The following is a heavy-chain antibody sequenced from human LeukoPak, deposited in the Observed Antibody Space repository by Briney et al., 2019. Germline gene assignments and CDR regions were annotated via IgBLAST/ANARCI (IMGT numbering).Heavy chain of an antibody. D-gene: IGHD3-10*01. V-gene: IGHV3-48*03. CDR3: ARDYYGDDL. J-gene: IGHJ5*02. CDR1: GFIFSDHE. Sequence: PGGSLRLSCTASGFIFSDHEMTWVRQAPGKGLEWISYISMNGDVQLYSDSVKGRFTISRDDSENPLYLQMNSLRAEDTAVYFCARDYYGDDLWGQGTLVTVSS. CDR2: ISMNGDVQ.